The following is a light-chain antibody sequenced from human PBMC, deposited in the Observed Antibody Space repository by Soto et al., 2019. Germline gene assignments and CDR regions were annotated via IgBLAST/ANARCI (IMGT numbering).Light chain of an antibody. V-gene: IGLV2-14*01. CDR2: DVS. CDR3: SSYSSRSTQV. Sequence: QSALTQHASVSGSPGLSITISCTGTSNDDGGYNYVCLYQQHPGKAANLMIYDVSNRPSGVSNRFSGSKSGNTASLPISQLQFEDEAVYFCSSYSSRSTQVFGTGTKVTV. CDR1: SNDDGGYNY. J-gene: IGLJ1*01.